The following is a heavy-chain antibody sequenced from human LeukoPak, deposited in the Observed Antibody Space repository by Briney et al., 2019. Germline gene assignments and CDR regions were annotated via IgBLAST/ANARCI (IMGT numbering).Heavy chain of an antibody. CDR3: ARPHYDSSGYPDFDY. CDR2: ISAYNGNT. D-gene: IGHD3-22*01. CDR1: GYTFTSYG. Sequence: GASVKVSCKASGYTFTSYGISWVRQAPGQGLEWMGWISAYNGNTNYAQKLQGRVTMTTDTSTSTAYMALRSLRSDDTAVYYCARPHYDSSGYPDFDYWGQGTLVTVSS. J-gene: IGHJ4*02. V-gene: IGHV1-18*01.